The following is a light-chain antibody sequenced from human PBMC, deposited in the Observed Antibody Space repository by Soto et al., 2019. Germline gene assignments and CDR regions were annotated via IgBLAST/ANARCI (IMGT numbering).Light chain of an antibody. CDR1: HDISSSY. Sequence: EIVLTQSPGALSLSPGERATLSCRTSHDISSSYLAWYQQKRGQAPRLLMYGASTRATGIPDRFSGSGSGTDFTLTISRLKPEDFAVYYCQHYGGSVLTFGGGTKVEIK. CDR2: GAS. CDR3: QHYGGSVLT. J-gene: IGKJ4*01. V-gene: IGKV3-20*01.